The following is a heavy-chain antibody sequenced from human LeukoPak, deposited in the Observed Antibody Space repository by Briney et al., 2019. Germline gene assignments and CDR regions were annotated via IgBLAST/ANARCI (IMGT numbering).Heavy chain of an antibody. J-gene: IGHJ4*02. CDR3: ARTTYQWHEKYYFDY. CDR1: GGSISSSSYY. CDR2: IYYSGST. D-gene: IGHD6-19*01. Sequence: SETLSLTCTVSGGSISSSSYYWSWIRQPPGKGLEWIGYIYYSGSTNYNPSLKSRVTISVDTSKNQFSLKLSSVTAADTAVYYCARTTYQWHEKYYFDYWGQGTLVTVSS. V-gene: IGHV4-61*01.